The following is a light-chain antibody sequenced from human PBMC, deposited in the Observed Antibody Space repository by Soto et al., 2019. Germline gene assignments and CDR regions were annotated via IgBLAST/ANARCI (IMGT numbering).Light chain of an antibody. J-gene: IGLJ2*01. V-gene: IGLV2-23*02. CDR1: YSNVGKHNL. CDR3: CSHADNGAVV. CDR2: EVT. Sequence: QSALTQPASVSGSPGQSITISCTGSYSNVGKHNLVSWYQQHPGKVPKVIIHEVTKRPSGVSNRFSGSKSGNTASLTISGLQAEDEAEYYYCSHADNGAVVFGGGTKLTVL.